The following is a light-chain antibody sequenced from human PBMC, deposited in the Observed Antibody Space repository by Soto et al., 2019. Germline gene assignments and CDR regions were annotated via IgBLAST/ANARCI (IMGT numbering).Light chain of an antibody. Sequence: IRLKQSPGTLSLAPGERATRSCRASQSVSNNYLAWYQQKPGQAPRLLIYGASNRATGIPDRFSGSGSGTDFTLTISRLEPEDFAVYYCQQRRSWLPTIPFGQGRRLEIK. J-gene: IGKJ5*01. CDR1: QSVSNNY. CDR2: GAS. CDR3: QQRRSWLPTIP. V-gene: IGKV3D-20*02.